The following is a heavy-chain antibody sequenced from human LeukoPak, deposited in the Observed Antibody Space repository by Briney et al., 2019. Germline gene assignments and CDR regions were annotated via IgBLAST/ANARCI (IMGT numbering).Heavy chain of an antibody. D-gene: IGHD6-19*01. CDR1: GFTFSSYA. J-gene: IGHJ5*02. V-gene: IGHV3-23*01. CDR2: ISGSGGST. CDR3: AKGVAVAGTGGSSDWFDP. Sequence: GGSLRLSCAASGFTFSSYAMTWVRQAPGKGLEWVSAISGSGGSTYYADSVKGRLTISRDNSKNTLYLQMNSLRAEDTAVYYCAKGVAVAGTGGSSDWFDPWGQGTLVTVSS.